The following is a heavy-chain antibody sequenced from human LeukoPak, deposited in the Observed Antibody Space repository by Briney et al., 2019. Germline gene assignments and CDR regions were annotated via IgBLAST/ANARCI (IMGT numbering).Heavy chain of an antibody. CDR3: ARLIPNDACTYPDY. V-gene: IGHV1-2*02. CDR1: GYTFTGYY. D-gene: IGHD2-8*01. Sequence: ASVKVSCKASGYTFTGYYMHWVRQAPGQGLEWMGWINPNSGGTNYAQKFQGRVTMTRDTSISTAYMELSRLRSDDTAVYYCARLIPNDACTYPDYWGQGTLVTVSS. CDR2: INPNSGGT. J-gene: IGHJ4*02.